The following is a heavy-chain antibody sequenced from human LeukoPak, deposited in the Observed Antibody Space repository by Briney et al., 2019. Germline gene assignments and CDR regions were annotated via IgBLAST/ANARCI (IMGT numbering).Heavy chain of an antibody. V-gene: IGHV1-69*04. CDR2: IIPILGIA. CDR1: GGTFSSYA. J-gene: IGHJ4*02. CDR3: ARDFATVTTHLDY. Sequence: SVKVSCKASGGTFSSYAISWVRQAPGQGLEWMGRIIPILGIANYAQKFQGRVTITADKSTSTAYMELSSLRSEDAAVYYCARDFATVTTHLDYWGQGTLVTVSS. D-gene: IGHD4-17*01.